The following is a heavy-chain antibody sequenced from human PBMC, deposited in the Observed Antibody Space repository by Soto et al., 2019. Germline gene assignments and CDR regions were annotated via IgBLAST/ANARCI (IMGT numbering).Heavy chain of an antibody. CDR2: IYPGDSDT. CDR3: ARDCSGGSCYSYFQH. J-gene: IGHJ1*01. CDR1: GYTFTNYW. D-gene: IGHD2-15*01. V-gene: IGHV5-51*01. Sequence: GESLKISCKGSGYTFTNYWIGWVRQMPGKGPEWMGIIYPGDSDTKYNPSFQGQVTISADKSITTTYLQWSSLKASDTAIYYCARDCSGGSCYSYFQHWGQGTLVTVSS.